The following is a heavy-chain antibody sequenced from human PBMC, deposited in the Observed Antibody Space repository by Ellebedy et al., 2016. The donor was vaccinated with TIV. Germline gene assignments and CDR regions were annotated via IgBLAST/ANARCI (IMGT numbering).Heavy chain of an antibody. CDR3: ARVQVYDSSGYYSYGAFDI. CDR1: GFTFNDAW. J-gene: IGHJ3*02. D-gene: IGHD3-22*01. V-gene: IGHV4-34*01. CDR2: IDRYGII. Sequence: ESLKISCAASGFTFNDAWMKWVRQAPGKGLEWIGEIDRYGIINYNPSLKSRVTIAVDTSKNHFALDLMSVTAADTSVYYCARVQVYDSSGYYSYGAFDIWGQGTMVTVSS.